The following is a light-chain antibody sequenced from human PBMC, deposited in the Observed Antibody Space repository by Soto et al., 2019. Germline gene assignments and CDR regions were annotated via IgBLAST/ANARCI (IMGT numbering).Light chain of an antibody. J-gene: IGKJ4*01. V-gene: IGKV3-15*01. CDR1: QSVSTK. CDR2: AAS. Sequence: EIVVTQSPATLSVSPGERATLSCRASQSVSTKLAWYQQKFGQAPRLLIYAASTRATGIPVRFSGSGSGTEFTLTISSPQSEDFAVYYCQHYNNWPLLTFGGGTKVEIK. CDR3: QHYNNWPLLT.